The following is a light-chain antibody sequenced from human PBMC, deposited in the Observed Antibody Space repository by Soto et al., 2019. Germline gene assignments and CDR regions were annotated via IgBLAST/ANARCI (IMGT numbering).Light chain of an antibody. CDR1: NIGSKS. CDR3: QVWDSSSDHVV. CDR2: DDS. V-gene: IGLV3-21*02. Sequence: SYELTQPPSVSVAPGQTARITCGGYNIGSKSVHWYQQKPGQAPVLVVCDDSDRPSGIPERFSGSNSGNTATLTISRVEAGDEADYYCQVWDSSSDHVVFGGGTKLTVL. J-gene: IGLJ2*01.